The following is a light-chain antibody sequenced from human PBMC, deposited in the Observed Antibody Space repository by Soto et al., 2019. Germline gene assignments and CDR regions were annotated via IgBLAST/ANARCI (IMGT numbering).Light chain of an antibody. Sequence: DNQMTQSPSSLSASVGDRVTIPFRASLPISKYLAWYQQKPGKIPNLLIYAASTLQAGVPSRFSGSGSGTDFTRYISSLQLEDVAAYYCLKYNSVPLTFGGGTKVEIK. CDR1: LPISKY. CDR2: AAS. V-gene: IGKV1-27*01. J-gene: IGKJ4*01. CDR3: LKYNSVPLT.